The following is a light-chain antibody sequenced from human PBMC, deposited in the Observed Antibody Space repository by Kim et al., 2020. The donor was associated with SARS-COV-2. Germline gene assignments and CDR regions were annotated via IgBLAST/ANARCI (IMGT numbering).Light chain of an antibody. J-gene: IGKJ4*01. V-gene: IGKV2-30*01. CDR3: MYGTHWPPSFT. Sequence: SIPCRSSPSLVFSDGKTYLNWFHQRPGQSPRRLIYKVSNRDSGVPDRFSGSGSGTDFTLKISRVEAEDVGVYYCMYGTHWPPSFTFGGGTKVDIK. CDR2: KVS. CDR1: PSLVFSDGKTY.